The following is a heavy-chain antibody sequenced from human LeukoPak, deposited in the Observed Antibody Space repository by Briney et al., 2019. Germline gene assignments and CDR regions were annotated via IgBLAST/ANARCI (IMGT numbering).Heavy chain of an antibody. D-gene: IGHD2-8*02. CDR3: SKELQSDCPGFQGRTAFDM. Sequence: GGSLRLSCVASGFTFSSSAMRWVRQAPGKGLEWVSNIGRSGVRTYYADSVRGRFTTSRDNSKNTVYLQMNSLRAEDTAIYYCSKELQSDCPGFQGRTAFDMWGRGTMVTVSS. J-gene: IGHJ3*02. V-gene: IGHV3-23*01. CDR2: IGRSGVRT. CDR1: GFTFSSSA.